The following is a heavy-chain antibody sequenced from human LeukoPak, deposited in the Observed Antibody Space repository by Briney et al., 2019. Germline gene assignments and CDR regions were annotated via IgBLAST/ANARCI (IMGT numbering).Heavy chain of an antibody. CDR2: ISYDGSNK. Sequence: PGGSLRLSCAASGFTFSSYAMHWVRQAPGKGLEWVAVISYDGSNKYYADSVKGRFTISRDNSKKTLFLQMNSLRAEDTAVYYCAKGPIQLRSLIDNWGQGTPVTVSS. CDR1: GFTFSSYA. D-gene: IGHD5-18*01. J-gene: IGHJ4*02. V-gene: IGHV3-30-3*01. CDR3: AKGPIQLRSLIDN.